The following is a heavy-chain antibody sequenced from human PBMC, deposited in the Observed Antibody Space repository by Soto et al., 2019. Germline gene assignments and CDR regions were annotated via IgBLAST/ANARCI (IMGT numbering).Heavy chain of an antibody. CDR1: GYTFTSYG. J-gene: IGHJ4*02. CDR3: ARGPLKVVVPAASDY. Sequence: ASVKVSCKASGYTFTSYGISWVRQAPGQGLEWMGWISAYNGNTNYAQKLQGRVTMTTDTSTSTAYMELRSLRSDDTAVYYCARGPLKVVVPAASDYWGQGTLVTVSS. V-gene: IGHV1-18*01. D-gene: IGHD2-2*01. CDR2: ISAYNGNT.